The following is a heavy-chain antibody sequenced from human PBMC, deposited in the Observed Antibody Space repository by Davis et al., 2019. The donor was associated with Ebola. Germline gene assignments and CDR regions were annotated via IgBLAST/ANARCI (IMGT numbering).Heavy chain of an antibody. D-gene: IGHD4-17*01. CDR2: IYHSGST. V-gene: IGHV4-4*02. J-gene: IGHJ6*04. CDR3: ARDFTVTIGTLREFGGMDV. Sequence: MPGGSLRLSCAVSGGSISSSNWWSWVRQPPGKGLEWIGEIYHSGSTNYNPSLKSRVTISVDKSKNQFSLKLSSVTAADTAGYYCARDFTVTIGTLREFGGMDVWGKGTTVTVSS. CDR1: GGSISSSNW.